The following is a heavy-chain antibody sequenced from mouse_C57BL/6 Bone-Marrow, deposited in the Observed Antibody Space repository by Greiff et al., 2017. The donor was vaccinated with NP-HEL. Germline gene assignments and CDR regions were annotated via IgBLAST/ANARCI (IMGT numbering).Heavy chain of an antibody. J-gene: IGHJ4*01. CDR1: GFTFSSYA. CDR2: ISDGGSYT. CDR3: ARARSTMITSYAMDY. Sequence: EVHLVESGGGLVKPGGSLKLSCAASGFTFSSYAMSWVRQTPEKRLEWVATISDGGSYTYYPDNVKGRFTISRDNAKNNLYLQMSHLKSEDTAMYYCARARSTMITSYAMDYWGQGTSVTVSS. D-gene: IGHD2-4*01. V-gene: IGHV5-4*01.